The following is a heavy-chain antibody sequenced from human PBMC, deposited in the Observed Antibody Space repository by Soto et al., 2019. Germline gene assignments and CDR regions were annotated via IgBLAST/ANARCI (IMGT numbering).Heavy chain of an antibody. J-gene: IGHJ6*03. V-gene: IGHV3-53*04. CDR2: IYSGGST. CDR1: GVTVSSNY. D-gene: IGHD2-2*01. Sequence: GGSLRLACAASGVTVSSNYMSWVRQAPGKGLEWVSVIYSGGSTYYADSVKGRFTISRHNSKNTLYLQMNSLRAEDTAVYYCARRRGRYCSSTSCPGYYYYMDVWGKGTTVTVSS. CDR3: ARRRGRYCSSTSCPGYYYYMDV.